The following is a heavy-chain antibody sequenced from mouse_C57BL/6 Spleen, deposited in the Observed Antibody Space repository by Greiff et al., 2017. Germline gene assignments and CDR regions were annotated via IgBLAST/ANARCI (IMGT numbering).Heavy chain of an antibody. CDR2: ISYDGSN. Sequence: EVKLQESGPGLVKPSQSLSLTCSVTGYSITSGYYWNWIRQFPGNKLEWMGYISYDGSNNYNPSLKNRISITRDTSKNQFFLKLNSVTTEDTATYYCAREWREAMDYWGQGTSVTVSS. CDR1: GYSITSGYY. CDR3: AREWREAMDY. J-gene: IGHJ4*01. V-gene: IGHV3-6*01.